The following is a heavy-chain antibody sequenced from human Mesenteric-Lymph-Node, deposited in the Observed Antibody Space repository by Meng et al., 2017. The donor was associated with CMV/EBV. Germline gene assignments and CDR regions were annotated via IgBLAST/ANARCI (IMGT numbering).Heavy chain of an antibody. CDR3: ARVLEQFVPGLEPGMDV. J-gene: IGHJ6*02. D-gene: IGHD6-6*01. Sequence: SLKISCVASGFTFDDYTMQWVRQAPGKGLEWVAGISWTGGHEGYADSVKGRFTIHRDNAKNSLYLQMNNLRAEDTALYYCARVLEQFVPGLEPGMDVWGQGTTVTVSS. CDR1: GFTFDDYT. CDR2: ISWTGGHE. V-gene: IGHV3-9*01.